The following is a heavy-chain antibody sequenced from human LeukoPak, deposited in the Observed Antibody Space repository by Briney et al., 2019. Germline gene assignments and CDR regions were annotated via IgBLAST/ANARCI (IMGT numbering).Heavy chain of an antibody. D-gene: IGHD2-2*01. J-gene: IGHJ4*02. CDR3: ARASTSCFDY. Sequence: GGSLRLSCAASGFTFSSYWMSWVRQALGKGLEWVANIKQDGSEKYYVDSVEGRFTISRDNAKNSLYLQMNRLRAEDTAVYYCARASTSCFDYWGQGTLVTVSS. V-gene: IGHV3-7*01. CDR1: GFTFSSYW. CDR2: IKQDGSEK.